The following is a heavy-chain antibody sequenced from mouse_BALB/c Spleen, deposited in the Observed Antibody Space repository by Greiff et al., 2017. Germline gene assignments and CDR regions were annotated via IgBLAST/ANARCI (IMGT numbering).Heavy chain of an antibody. CDR2: IYPGSGST. V-gene: IGHV1-55*01. CDR1: GYNFTSYW. Sequence: QVQLQQPGAELVKPGTSVKLSCKASGYNFTSYWINWVKLRPGQGLAWIGDIYPGSGSTNYNEKFKSKATLTVDTSSSTAYMQLSSLASEDSALYYCASLNWDEAMDYWGQGTSVTVSS. J-gene: IGHJ4*01. D-gene: IGHD4-1*01. CDR3: ASLNWDEAMDY.